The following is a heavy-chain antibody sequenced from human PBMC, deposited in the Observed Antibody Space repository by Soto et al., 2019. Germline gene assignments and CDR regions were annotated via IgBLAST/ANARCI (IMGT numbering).Heavy chain of an antibody. J-gene: IGHJ4*02. CDR1: GFTFSSYA. Sequence: QVQLVESGGGVVQPGRSLRLSCAASGFTFSSYAMHWVRQAPGKGLEWVAVISYDGSNKSYADSVKGRFTISRDNSKNTLYLQKNSLRAEDTAVYYCARDGGDDYDYVWGSYRYTEYYFDYWGQGTLVTVSS. CDR2: ISYDGSNK. V-gene: IGHV3-30-3*01. D-gene: IGHD3-16*02. CDR3: ARDGGDDYDYVWGSYRYTEYYFDY.